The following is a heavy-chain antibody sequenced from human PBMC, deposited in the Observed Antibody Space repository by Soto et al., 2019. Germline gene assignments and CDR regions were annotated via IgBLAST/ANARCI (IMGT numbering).Heavy chain of an antibody. D-gene: IGHD1-26*01. J-gene: IGHJ4*02. Sequence: GGSLRLSCAASGFTFSSYGMHWVRQAPGKGLEWVAVISYGGSNKYYADSVKGRFTISRDNSKNTLYLQMNSLRAEDTAVYYCAKDEEEWELPYYFDYWGQGTLVTVSS. CDR3: AKDEEEWELPYYFDY. CDR2: ISYGGSNK. CDR1: GFTFSSYG. V-gene: IGHV3-30*18.